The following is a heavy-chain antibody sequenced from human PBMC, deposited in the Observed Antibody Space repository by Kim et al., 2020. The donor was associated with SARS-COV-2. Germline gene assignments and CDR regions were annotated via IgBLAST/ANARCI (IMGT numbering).Heavy chain of an antibody. V-gene: IGHV3-7*01. D-gene: IGHD3-10*01. Sequence: YVDSWKVRFTMSRDTAKTSLYLQMSSLRTEDTAIYYCAALDSVQVPGGIWGQGTLVTVSS. CDR3: AALDSVQVPGGI. J-gene: IGHJ4*02.